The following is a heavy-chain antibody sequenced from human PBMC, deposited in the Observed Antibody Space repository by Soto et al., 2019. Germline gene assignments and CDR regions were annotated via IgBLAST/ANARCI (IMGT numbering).Heavy chain of an antibody. CDR1: GFTFSSYA. CDR2: ISGSGGST. D-gene: IGHD1-26*01. V-gene: IGHV3-23*01. J-gene: IGHJ4*02. Sequence: PGGSLRLSCAASGFTFSSYAMTWVRQAPGKGLEWVSAISGSGGSTYCADSVKGQFTISRDNSKNTLYLQMNSLRAEDTAVYYCAKGLYSGSYFDYWGQGTLVTVSS. CDR3: AKGLYSGSYFDY.